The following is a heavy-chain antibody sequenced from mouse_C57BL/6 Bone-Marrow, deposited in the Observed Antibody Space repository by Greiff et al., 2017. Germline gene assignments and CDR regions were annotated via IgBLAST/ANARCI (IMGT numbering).Heavy chain of an antibody. CDR1: GYSITSGYY. J-gene: IGHJ3*01. V-gene: IGHV3-6*01. D-gene: IGHD1-1*01. CDR2: ISYDGSN. Sequence: EVKLQESGPGLVKPSQSLSLTCSVTGYSITSGYYWNWIRQFPGNKLEWMGYISYDGSNNYNPSLKNRISITRDTSKNQFFLKLNSVTTEDTATYYCARDPVNYYGSSYNAYWGQGTLVTVSA. CDR3: ARDPVNYYGSSYNAY.